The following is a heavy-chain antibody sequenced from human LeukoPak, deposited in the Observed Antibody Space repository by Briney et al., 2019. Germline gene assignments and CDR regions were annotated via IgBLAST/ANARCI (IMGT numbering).Heavy chain of an antibody. CDR3: ARGRGYNYPFDY. CDR1: GGSISNYY. Sequence: PSETLSLTCTVSGGSISNYYWNWIRQPPGKGLEWIGHIHYSGSTNYNPSLKSRATISVDRSKNQFSLNLSSVTAADTAIYYCARGRGYNYPFDYWGQGTLVTVSS. V-gene: IGHV4-59*01. D-gene: IGHD5-18*01. J-gene: IGHJ4*02. CDR2: IHYSGST.